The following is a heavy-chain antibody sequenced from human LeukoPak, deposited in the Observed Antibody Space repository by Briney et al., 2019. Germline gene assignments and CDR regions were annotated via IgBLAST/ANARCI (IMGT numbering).Heavy chain of an antibody. J-gene: IGHJ4*02. Sequence: PGGSLRLSCAASGFTFSSYSMNWVRQAPGKGLEWVSYISSSSSTIYYADSVKGRFTISRDNAKNSLYLQMNSLRAEDTAVYYCARYREIHYITAMVRPQDYWGQGTLVTVSS. V-gene: IGHV3-48*04. CDR1: GFTFSSYS. D-gene: IGHD5-18*01. CDR2: ISSSSSTI. CDR3: ARYREIHYITAMVRPQDY.